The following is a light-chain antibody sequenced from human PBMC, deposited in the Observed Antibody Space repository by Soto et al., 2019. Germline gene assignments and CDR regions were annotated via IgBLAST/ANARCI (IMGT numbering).Light chain of an antibody. CDR1: SSDVGGYDY. V-gene: IGLV2-8*01. J-gene: IGLJ1*01. CDR3: SSYTGGNPSDV. CDR2: EVT. Sequence: QSALTQPPSASGSPGQSVTISYTGTSSDVGGYDYVSWYQQHPGKAPKLMIYEVTIRPSGVSDRFSGSKSGNTASLTVSGLQAEDEADYYCSSYTGGNPSDVFGTGTKLTVL.